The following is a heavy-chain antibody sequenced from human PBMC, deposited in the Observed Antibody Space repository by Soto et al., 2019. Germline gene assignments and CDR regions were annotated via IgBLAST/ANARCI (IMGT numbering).Heavy chain of an antibody. CDR2: INPSGGST. Sequence: ASVKVSCKASGYTFTSYYMHWVRQAPGQGLEWMGIINPSGGSTSYAQKFQGRVTMTRDTSTSTVYMELSSLRSEDTAVYYCAREGTDPAAGTNWFDPWGQGTLVTVSS. V-gene: IGHV1-46*01. CDR3: AREGTDPAAGTNWFDP. J-gene: IGHJ5*02. CDR1: GYTFTSYY. D-gene: IGHD6-13*01.